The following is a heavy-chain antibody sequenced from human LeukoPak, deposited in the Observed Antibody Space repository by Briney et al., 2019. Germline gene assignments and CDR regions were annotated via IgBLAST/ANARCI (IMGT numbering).Heavy chain of an antibody. D-gene: IGHD3-22*01. J-gene: IGHJ4*02. CDR3: AKYYYDSSGYPAFDY. Sequence: SETLSLTCTVSGGSISSSSYYWGWIRQPPGKGLEWIGSIYYSGSTNYNPSLKSRVTISVDTSKNQFSLKLSSVTAADTAAYYCAKYYYDSSGYPAFDYWGQGTLVTVSS. CDR2: IYYSGST. CDR1: GGSISSSSYY. V-gene: IGHV4-39*07.